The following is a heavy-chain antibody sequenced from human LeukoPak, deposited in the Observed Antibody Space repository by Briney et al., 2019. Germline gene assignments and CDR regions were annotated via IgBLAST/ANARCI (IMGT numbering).Heavy chain of an antibody. V-gene: IGHV1-69*01. D-gene: IGHD5-18*01. CDR2: IIPIFGTA. CDR1: GGTFSCYA. Sequence: SVKVSCKASGGTFSCYAISWVRQAPGQGLEWMGGIIPIFGTANYAQKFQGRVTITADESTSTAYMELSSLRSEDTAVYYCARGLSGYSYGYYFDYWGQGTLFTVSS. J-gene: IGHJ4*02. CDR3: ARGLSGYSYGYYFDY.